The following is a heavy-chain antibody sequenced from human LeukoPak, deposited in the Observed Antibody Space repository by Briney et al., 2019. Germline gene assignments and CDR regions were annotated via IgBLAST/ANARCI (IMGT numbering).Heavy chain of an antibody. CDR1: GDSISSGDYY. CDR3: ARRRADASDYYNWFDP. Sequence: PSETLSLTCSVSGDSISSGDYYWSWIRQYPGTGLEWIVNIHYTGSAYYNPSLESRAFTSVDTSKNQFSLRLSSVTAANTAVYYCARRRADASDYYNWFDPWGQGTLVTVSS. CDR2: IHYTGSA. D-gene: IGHD2-21*01. V-gene: IGHV4-31*03. J-gene: IGHJ5*02.